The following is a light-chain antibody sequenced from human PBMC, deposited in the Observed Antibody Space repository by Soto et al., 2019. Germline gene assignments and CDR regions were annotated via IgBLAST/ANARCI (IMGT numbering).Light chain of an antibody. CDR2: KAS. CDR1: QSISTW. CDR3: QQCYSFPLT. J-gene: IGKJ4*01. V-gene: IGKV1-5*03. Sequence: DIQMTQSPSTLSASVGDRVTITCRASQSISTWVAWYQQKPGKAPKHLIYKASTLETGVPSRFSGSGSGTDFTLTISSLQPDDFATYYCQQCYSFPLTFGGGTRVEIK.